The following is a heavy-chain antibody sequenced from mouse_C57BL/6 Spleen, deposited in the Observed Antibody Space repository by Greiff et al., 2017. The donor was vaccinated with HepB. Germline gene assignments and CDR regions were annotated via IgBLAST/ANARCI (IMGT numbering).Heavy chain of an antibody. V-gene: IGHV1-39*01. D-gene: IGHD2-1*01. CDR1: GYSFTDYN. J-gene: IGHJ3*01. Sequence: EVKLQESGPELVKPGASVKISCKASGYSFTDYNMNWVKQSNGKSLEWIGVINPNYGTTSYNQKFKGKATLTVDQSSSTAYMQLNSLTSEDSAVYYCARGASGYYGNYDGGWFAYWGQGTLVTVSA. CDR3: ARGASGYYGNYDGGWFAY. CDR2: INPNYGTT.